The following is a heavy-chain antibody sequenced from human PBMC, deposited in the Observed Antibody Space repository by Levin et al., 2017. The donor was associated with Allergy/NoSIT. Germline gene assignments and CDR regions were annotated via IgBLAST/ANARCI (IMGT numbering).Heavy chain of an antibody. CDR1: GFTFSSYG. CDR2: ISWDGSDK. Sequence: GGSLRLSCAASGFTFSSYGIHWVRQTPGKGLEWVAVISWDGSDKYYAESVKGRITISRDHSENTVYPQMNRLTAEAPAMYYCSKDRGSVDIEAKITPVFHYGGQGTLVTVSS. CDR3: SKDRGSVDIEAKITPVFHY. J-gene: IGHJ4*02. D-gene: IGHD5-12*01. V-gene: IGHV3-30*18.